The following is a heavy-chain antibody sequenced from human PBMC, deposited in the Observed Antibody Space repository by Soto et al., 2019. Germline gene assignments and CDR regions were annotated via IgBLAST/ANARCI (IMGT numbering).Heavy chain of an antibody. V-gene: IGHV4-59*08. CDR3: ARRPSLVRGVIALDV. J-gene: IGHJ6*04. D-gene: IGHD3-10*01. CDR2: IYYSGST. CDR1: GGSISSYY. Sequence: SETLSLTCTVSGGSISSYYWSWIRQPPGKGLEWIGYIYYSGSTNYNPSLKTRVTISVATSKNQFSLKLSSVTAADTAVYYCARRPSLVRGVIALDVWGKGTTVTVSS.